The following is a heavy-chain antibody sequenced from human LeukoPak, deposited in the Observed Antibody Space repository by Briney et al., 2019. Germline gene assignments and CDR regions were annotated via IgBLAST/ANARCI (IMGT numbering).Heavy chain of an antibody. CDR3: AKDLFGDPIPSENAFDI. Sequence: PGGSLRLSCAASGFTFSSYAMSWVRQAPGKGLEWVSAISGSGGSTYYADSVKGRFTISRDNSKNTLCLQMNSLRAEDTAVYYCAKDLFGDPIPSENAFDIWGQGTMVTVSS. D-gene: IGHD3-10*02. V-gene: IGHV3-23*01. CDR2: ISGSGGST. J-gene: IGHJ3*02. CDR1: GFTFSSYA.